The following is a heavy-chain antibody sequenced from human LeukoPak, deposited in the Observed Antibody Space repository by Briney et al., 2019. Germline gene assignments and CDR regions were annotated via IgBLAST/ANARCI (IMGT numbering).Heavy chain of an antibody. CDR2: IGGSGGT. D-gene: IGHD3-16*01. CDR3: AKESGSYAKPFDY. CDR1: GFTFSGYA. V-gene: IGHV3-23*01. J-gene: IGHJ4*02. Sequence: PGGSLRLSCAASGFTFSGYAMNWVPQAPGKGLEWVSAIGGSGGTYHADSVKGRFTISRDISKNTLYLQMNSLRAEDTAVYYCAKESGSYAKPFDYWGQGTLVTVSS.